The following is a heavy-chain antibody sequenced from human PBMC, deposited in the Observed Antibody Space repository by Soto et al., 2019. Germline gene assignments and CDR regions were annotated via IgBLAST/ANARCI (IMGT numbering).Heavy chain of an antibody. CDR1: GGSISSGDYY. V-gene: IGHV4-30-4*01. CDR3: ARSYCSSTSCFVGWFDP. D-gene: IGHD2-2*01. J-gene: IGHJ5*02. Sequence: SETLSLTCTVSGGSISSGDYYWSWIRQPPGKGLEWIGYIYYSGSTYYNPSLKSRVTISVDTSKNQFSLKLSSVTAADTAVYYCARSYCSSTSCFVGWFDPWDQGTLVTVSS. CDR2: IYYSGST.